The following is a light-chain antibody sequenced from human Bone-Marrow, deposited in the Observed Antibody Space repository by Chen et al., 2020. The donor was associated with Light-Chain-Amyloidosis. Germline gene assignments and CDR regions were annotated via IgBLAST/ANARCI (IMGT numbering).Light chain of an antibody. Sequence: APTQPPSAAGAPGQAVTISCTGTSGDVGRYNYVSWYQQNPGKAPKLVIYEVTKRPSGVPDRFSGSKSGNTASLTVSGLQADDEADYYCSSYAGDNNYVVFGGGTKLTVL. J-gene: IGLJ2*01. CDR1: SGDVGRYNY. V-gene: IGLV2-8*01. CDR2: EVT. CDR3: SSYAGDNNYVV.